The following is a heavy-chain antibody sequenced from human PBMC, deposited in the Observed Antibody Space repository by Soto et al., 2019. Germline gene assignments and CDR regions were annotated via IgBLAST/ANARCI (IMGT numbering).Heavy chain of an antibody. J-gene: IGHJ4*02. Sequence: QVQLVQSGPEVKTPGSSVRVSCTASGGTFRTYAISWVRQSPGQGLEWMGGIIPIFDTPNYAQNFQGRITITADESTSTAYMELSSLRSGDTAVYYCARGGLETYNYDTRGYPFNFDYWGQGTLITVSS. CDR1: GGTFRTYA. D-gene: IGHD3-22*01. CDR2: IIPIFDTP. CDR3: ARGGLETYNYDTRGYPFNFDY. V-gene: IGHV1-69*12.